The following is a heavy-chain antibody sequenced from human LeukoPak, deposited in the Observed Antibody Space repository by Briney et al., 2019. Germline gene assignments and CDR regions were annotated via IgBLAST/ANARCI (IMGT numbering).Heavy chain of an antibody. Sequence: GGSLRLSCEVSGFTFSSYAINWVRQAPGKGLEWVSTISGSGVTTYYADSVKGRFTISRDNSKNTLYLQMNSLRTDDTALYYCAKDRCSGGSCYYDYWGQGTLVTVSS. CDR2: ISGSGVTT. CDR3: AKDRCSGGSCYYDY. D-gene: IGHD2-15*01. CDR1: GFTFSSYA. J-gene: IGHJ4*02. V-gene: IGHV3-23*01.